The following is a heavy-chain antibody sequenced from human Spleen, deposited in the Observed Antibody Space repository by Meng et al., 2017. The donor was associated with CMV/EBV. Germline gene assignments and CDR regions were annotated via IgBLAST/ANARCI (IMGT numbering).Heavy chain of an antibody. CDR1: GYTFTAHY. J-gene: IGHJ4*02. V-gene: IGHV1-46*01. D-gene: IGHD3-3*01. Sequence: ASVKVSCKASGYTFTAHYFHWVRQAPGQGLEWMGIINPSGGSTSYAQKFQGRVTMTRDTSTSTVYMELSSLRSEDTAVYYCASAYDFSWKVPDYWGQGTLVTVSS. CDR2: INPSGGST. CDR3: ASAYDFSWKVPDY.